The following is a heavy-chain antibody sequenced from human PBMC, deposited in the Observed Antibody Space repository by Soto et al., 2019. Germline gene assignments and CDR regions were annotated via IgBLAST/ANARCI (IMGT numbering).Heavy chain of an antibody. Sequence: ASVKVSCKASGGSFGNSAINWVRQTPGQGLEWLGGFIPVYRTLNYAQKFQGRVTITADESTGTAYMTLSSLASNDTAVYYCATGVIWIGYFTVCSWGQGTRVTVSS. D-gene: IGHD3-3*01. CDR2: FIPVYRTL. J-gene: IGHJ5*02. CDR1: GGSFGNSA. V-gene: IGHV1-69*13. CDR3: ATGVIWIGYFTVCS.